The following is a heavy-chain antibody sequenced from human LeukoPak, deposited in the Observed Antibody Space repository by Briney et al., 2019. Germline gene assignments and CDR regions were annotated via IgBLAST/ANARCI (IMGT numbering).Heavy chain of an antibody. CDR3: AKRVSTGYYYFDY. CDR2: IIGNGGST. D-gene: IGHD3-9*01. J-gene: IGHJ4*02. Sequence: PGESLRLTCAASGFTFSSYAMSWVRQAPGKGLEWVSTIIGNGGSTFYADSVKGRFTISRDNSKNTLYLQMNSLRAEDTAVYYCAKRVSTGYYYFDYWGQGTLVTVSS. CDR1: GFTFSSYA. V-gene: IGHV3-23*01.